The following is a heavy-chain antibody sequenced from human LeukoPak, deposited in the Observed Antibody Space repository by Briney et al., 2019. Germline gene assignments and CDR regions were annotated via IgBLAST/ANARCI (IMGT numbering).Heavy chain of an antibody. J-gene: IGHJ5*02. Sequence: ASVKVSCKASGYAFTGYYMHWVRQAPGQGLEWMGWMNPNSGNTGYAQKFQGRVTMTRNTSISTAYMELSSLRSEDTAVYYCARGRCSGGSCYFPNWFDPWGQGTLVTVSS. D-gene: IGHD2-15*01. CDR3: ARGRCSGGSCYFPNWFDP. CDR1: GYAFTGYY. V-gene: IGHV1-8*02. CDR2: MNPNSGNT.